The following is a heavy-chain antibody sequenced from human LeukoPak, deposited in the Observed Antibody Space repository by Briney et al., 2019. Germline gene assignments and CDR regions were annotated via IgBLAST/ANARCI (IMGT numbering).Heavy chain of an antibody. V-gene: IGHV1-2*04. CDR1: GHTFTGYY. D-gene: IGHD4-17*01. CDR2: INLNNGDT. Sequence: ASVKVSCKASGHTFTGYYMHWVRQAPGQGLEWMGWINLNNGDTNYAQNFQGWVTMTRDTSISTAYMELSRLRSDDTAVYYRTRDSATVTTPYFDYWGQGTLVTVSS. J-gene: IGHJ4*02. CDR3: TRDSATVTTPYFDY.